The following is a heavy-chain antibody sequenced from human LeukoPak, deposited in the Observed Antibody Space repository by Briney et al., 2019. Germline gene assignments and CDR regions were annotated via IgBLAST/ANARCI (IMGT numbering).Heavy chain of an antibody. CDR3: ARNREQWVVRDFDY. CDR1: GGSISSSNYY. V-gene: IGHV4-39*01. J-gene: IGHJ4*02. Sequence: PSETLSLTCTVSGGSISSSNYYWGWIRQPPGKGREWFGNIYYSGTTYYNPSLKSRVTISADTSKNQFSLKLSSVTAADTAVYYCARNREQWVVRDFDYWGQGTLVTVSS. CDR2: IYYSGTT. D-gene: IGHD6-19*01.